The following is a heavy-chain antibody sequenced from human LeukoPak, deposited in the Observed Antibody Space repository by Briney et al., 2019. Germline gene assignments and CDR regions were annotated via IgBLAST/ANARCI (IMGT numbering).Heavy chain of an antibody. CDR1: GFTFSSYA. J-gene: IGHJ4*02. Sequence: GGSLRLSCAASGFTFSSYAMSWVRQVPGKGLEWVSAISGSGGSTYYADSVKGRFTISRDNSKNTLYLQMNSLRAGDTAVYYCAKDSTYYYGSGSYGHWGQGTLVTVSS. CDR2: ISGSGGST. D-gene: IGHD3-10*01. CDR3: AKDSTYYYGSGSYGH. V-gene: IGHV3-23*01.